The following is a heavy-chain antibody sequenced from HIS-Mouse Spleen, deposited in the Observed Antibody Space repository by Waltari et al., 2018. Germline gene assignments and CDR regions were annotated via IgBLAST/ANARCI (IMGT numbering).Heavy chain of an antibody. CDR3: AREIPYSSSWYDWYFDL. Sequence: QLQLQESGPGLVKPPETLSLTCTVAGGSIRSRSYYWGWIRQPPGKGLEWIGSIYYSGSTYYNPSLKSRVTISVDTSKNQFSLKLSSVTAADTAVYYCAREIPYSSSWYDWYFDLWGRGTLVTVSS. V-gene: IGHV4-39*07. D-gene: IGHD6-13*01. CDR2: IYYSGST. J-gene: IGHJ2*01. CDR1: GGSIRSRSYY.